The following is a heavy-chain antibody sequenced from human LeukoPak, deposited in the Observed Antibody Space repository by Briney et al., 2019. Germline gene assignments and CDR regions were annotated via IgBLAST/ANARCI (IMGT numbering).Heavy chain of an antibody. D-gene: IGHD1-26*01. V-gene: IGHV3-21*01. J-gene: IGHJ3*02. Sequence: WGSLRLSCAASGFTFSCYTMNWVRQAPGKGLEGVSFISGSSTYIYYADSVKGRFTISRDNAKNSLFLQMNSLRAEDTAVYYCARDLWELLLSGTGDAFDIWGQGTMVTVSS. CDR1: GFTFSCYT. CDR2: ISGSSTYI. CDR3: ARDLWELLLSGTGDAFDI.